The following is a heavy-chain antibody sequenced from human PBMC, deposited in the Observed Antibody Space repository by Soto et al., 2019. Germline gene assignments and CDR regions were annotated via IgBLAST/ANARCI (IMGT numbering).Heavy chain of an antibody. D-gene: IGHD3-16*01. J-gene: IGHJ5*02. Sequence: QVQLVQSGAEVKKVGFSVKVSCKASGGTFSSSDMSWLRQAPGQGLEWMGGITPTFGAVNYAQKFQGRLTITADEFTDTAYMELSSLTSEDSALYYCAIDRRTSSIWSDPWGQGTLVTVSS. CDR1: GGTFSSSD. V-gene: IGHV1-69*12. CDR2: ITPTFGAV. CDR3: AIDRRTSSIWSDP.